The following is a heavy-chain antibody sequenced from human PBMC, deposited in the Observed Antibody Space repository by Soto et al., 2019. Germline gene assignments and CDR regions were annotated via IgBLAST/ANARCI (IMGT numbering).Heavy chain of an antibody. Sequence: EVQLVDSGGGLVQPGRSLRLSCAASGFTFNDYAMHWVRQAPGKGLEWVSGISWNSDSVGYADSVKGRFTISRDNAKNSLYLQMNSLRAEDTALYYCARARGGRTFDIWGQGTMVTVSS. CDR2: ISWNSDSV. D-gene: IGHD3-10*01. V-gene: IGHV3-9*01. J-gene: IGHJ3*02. CDR3: ARARGGRTFDI. CDR1: GFTFNDYA.